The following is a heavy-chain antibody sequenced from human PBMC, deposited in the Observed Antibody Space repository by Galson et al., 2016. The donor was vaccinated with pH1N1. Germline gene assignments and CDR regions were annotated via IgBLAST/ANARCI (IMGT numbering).Heavy chain of an antibody. V-gene: IGHV1-69*01. Sequence: NYAQKFQGRVTITADESMSTAYMELRSLRSEDTAIYYCAKDRYFDTSGYYFESYYWGQGTLVTVSS. J-gene: IGHJ4*02. D-gene: IGHD3-22*01. CDR3: AKDRYFDTSGYYFESYY.